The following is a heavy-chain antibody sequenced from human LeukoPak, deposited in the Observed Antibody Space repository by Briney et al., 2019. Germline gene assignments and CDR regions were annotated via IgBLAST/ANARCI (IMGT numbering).Heavy chain of an antibody. CDR2: INQDGSEK. D-gene: IGHD2-15*01. V-gene: IGHV3-7*05. CDR3: ARDGGTAGEFDY. CDR1: GFTFSTYW. J-gene: IGHJ4*02. Sequence: GGALRLSRAASGFTFSTYWMTWLRHAPGEGPESVAHINQDGSEKYYAESVKGRFSISRDNAKKSLYLQMNSLRADDTALYYCARDGGTAGEFDYWGQGTVVTVSS.